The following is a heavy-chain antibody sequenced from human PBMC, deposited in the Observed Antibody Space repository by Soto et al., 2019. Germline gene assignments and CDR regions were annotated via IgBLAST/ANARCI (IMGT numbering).Heavy chain of an antibody. CDR3: ARTRGSSFFDF. J-gene: IGHJ4*02. V-gene: IGHV4-31*03. D-gene: IGHD3-10*01. CDR2: IFYSGTS. CDR1: GSSISGADYY. Sequence: SETLSLTCNVSGSSISGADYYWSWIRQLPGKGLEWIGYIFYSGTSYYNYNSSLKSRLFMSLDPSKNSFYLELTSVTAADTAVYYCARTRGSSFFDFWGPGILVTVSS.